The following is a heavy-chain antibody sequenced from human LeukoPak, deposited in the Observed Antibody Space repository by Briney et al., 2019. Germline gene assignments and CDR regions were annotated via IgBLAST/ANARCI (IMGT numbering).Heavy chain of an antibody. CDR2: IYSGGST. CDR3: AARGYSYGFEFDY. D-gene: IGHD5-18*01. J-gene: IGHJ4*02. CDR1: GFTVSSNY. V-gene: IGHV3-53*01. Sequence: GGSLRLSCAASGFTVSSNYMSWVRQAPGKGLEWVSVIYSGGSTHYADSVKGRFTISRDNSKNTLYLQMNSLRAEDTAVYYCAARGYSYGFEFDYWGQGTLVTVSS.